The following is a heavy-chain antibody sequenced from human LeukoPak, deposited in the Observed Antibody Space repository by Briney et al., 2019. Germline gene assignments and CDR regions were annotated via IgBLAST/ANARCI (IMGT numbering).Heavy chain of an antibody. D-gene: IGHD1-26*01. CDR2: IYHSGST. J-gene: IGHJ4*02. CDR3: ARGSGSYYSFFGY. CDR1: GGSISSSSYY. V-gene: IGHV4-39*07. Sequence: SETLSLTCTVSGGSISSSSYYWGWIRQPPGKGLEWIGSIYHSGSTYYNPSLKSRVTISVDTSKNQFSLKLSSVTAADTAVYYCARGSGSYYSFFGYWGQGTLVTVSS.